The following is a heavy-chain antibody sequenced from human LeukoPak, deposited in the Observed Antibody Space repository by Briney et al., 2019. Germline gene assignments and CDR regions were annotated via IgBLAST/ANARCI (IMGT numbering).Heavy chain of an antibody. D-gene: IGHD2-15*01. Sequence: SETLSLTCNVSGYSISSTFYGAWIRQPPGQGLEWIATISHSATTYYTPSPKSRLTMSVDTSKNQFSLKLSSVTVADTAVYYCARVNTPVATFDYWGQGTLVTVSS. CDR1: GYSISSTFY. J-gene: IGHJ4*02. CDR2: ISHSATT. V-gene: IGHV4-38-2*02. CDR3: ARVNTPVATFDY.